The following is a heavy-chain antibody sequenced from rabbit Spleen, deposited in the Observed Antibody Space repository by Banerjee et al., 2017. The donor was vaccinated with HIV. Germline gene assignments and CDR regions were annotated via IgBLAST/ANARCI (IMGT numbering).Heavy chain of an antibody. D-gene: IGHD1-1*01. CDR2: INVITGKA. J-gene: IGHJ6*01. Sequence: QEQLVESGGGLVKPGASLTLTCKASGFPFSEKAVMCWVRQVPGKGLTWIACINVITGKAVYASWAKGRFTFSRTSSTTVTLQMTSMTAADTATYCCARDTRSSFTGYGMSRSGPSPLVTFS. V-gene: IGHV1S45*01. CDR1: GFPFSEKAV. CDR3: ARDTRSSFTGYGMSR.